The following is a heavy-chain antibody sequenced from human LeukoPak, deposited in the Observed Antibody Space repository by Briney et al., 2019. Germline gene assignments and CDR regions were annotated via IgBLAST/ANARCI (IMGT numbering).Heavy chain of an antibody. CDR2: ISGTGSST. CDR3: AKGAPGYYDSSGYFFETYYFDY. J-gene: IGHJ4*02. V-gene: IGHV3-23*01. D-gene: IGHD3-22*01. CDR1: GFTFNNYA. Sequence: PGGSLRLSCAASGFTFNNYAMNWVRQGPGEGLEWVSAISGTGSSTYYADSVKGRFTISRDNSKNTLYLQMNSLRAEDTAVYYCAKGAPGYYDSSGYFFETYYFDYWGQGTLVTVSS.